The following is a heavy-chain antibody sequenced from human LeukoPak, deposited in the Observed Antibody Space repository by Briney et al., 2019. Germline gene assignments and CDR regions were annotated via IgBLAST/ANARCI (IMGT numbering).Heavy chain of an antibody. J-gene: IGHJ5*02. Sequence: GASVKVSCKASGGTFSSYAISWVRQAPGQGLEWMGRIIPIFGTANYAQKLQGRVTMTTDTSTSTAYMELRSLRSDDTAVYYCARSRLTGTTRWFDPWGQGTLVTVSS. CDR1: GGTFSSYA. V-gene: IGHV1-69*05. CDR2: IIPIFGTA. CDR3: ARSRLTGTTRWFDP. D-gene: IGHD1-7*01.